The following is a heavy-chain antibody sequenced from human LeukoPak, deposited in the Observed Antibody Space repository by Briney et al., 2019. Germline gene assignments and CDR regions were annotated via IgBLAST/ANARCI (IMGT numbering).Heavy chain of an antibody. CDR2: INPNSGGT. Sequence: ASVKVSCKASGYTFTGYYMHWVRQAPGQGLEWMGRINPNSGGTNYAQKFQGRVTMTRDTSISTAYMELSRLRSDDTAVYYCARGIKAAPQVDYWGQGTLVTVSS. D-gene: IGHD2-15*01. V-gene: IGHV1-2*06. J-gene: IGHJ4*02. CDR1: GYTFTGYY. CDR3: ARGIKAAPQVDY.